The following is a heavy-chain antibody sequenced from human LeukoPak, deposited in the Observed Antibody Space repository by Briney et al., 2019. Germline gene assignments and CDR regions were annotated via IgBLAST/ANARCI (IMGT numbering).Heavy chain of an antibody. D-gene: IGHD6-19*01. J-gene: IGHJ4*02. CDR2: ISWNSGSI. CDR1: GFTFDDYA. V-gene: IGHV3-9*01. Sequence: GGSLRLSCAASGFTFDDYAMHWVRQAPGKGLEWVSGISWNSGSIGYADSVKGRLTISRDNAKNSLYLQMNSLRAEDTAVYYCARIPRGSGWSFLDFWGQGTLVTVTS. CDR3: ARIPRGSGWSFLDF.